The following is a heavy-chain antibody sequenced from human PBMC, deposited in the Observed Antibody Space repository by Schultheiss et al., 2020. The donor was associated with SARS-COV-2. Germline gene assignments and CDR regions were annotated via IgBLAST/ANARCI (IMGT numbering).Heavy chain of an antibody. Sequence: GGSLRLSCAASGFSFSKFAMSWVRQAPGRGLEWVGRIKSKTDGGTTDYAAPVKGRFTISRDDSKNTLYLQMNSLKTEDTAVYYCTTDPPIGSGSYYRYYYYYGMDVWGQGTTVTVSS. CDR1: GFSFSKFA. J-gene: IGHJ6*02. CDR3: TTDPPIGSGSYYRYYYYYGMDV. D-gene: IGHD3-10*01. V-gene: IGHV3-15*01. CDR2: IKSKTDGGTT.